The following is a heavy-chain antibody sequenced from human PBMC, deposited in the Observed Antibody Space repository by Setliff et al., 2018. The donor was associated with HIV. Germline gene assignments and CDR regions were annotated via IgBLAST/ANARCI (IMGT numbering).Heavy chain of an antibody. Sequence: SETLSLTCSVSGDSISSGSYYWNWLRQPPGKGLEWIGYVFYTGSTTYSPSLKSRLTISVDTSQHQFSLKLNSVTAADTAVYYCARSPGVDTNMAFDYWGQGTLVTVSS. V-gene: IGHV4-61*01. CDR1: GDSISSGSYY. CDR3: ARSPGVDTNMAFDY. CDR2: VFYTGST. D-gene: IGHD5-18*01. J-gene: IGHJ4*02.